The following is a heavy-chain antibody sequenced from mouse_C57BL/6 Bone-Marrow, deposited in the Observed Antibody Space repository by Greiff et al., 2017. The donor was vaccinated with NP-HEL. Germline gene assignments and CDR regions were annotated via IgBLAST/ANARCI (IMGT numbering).Heavy chain of an antibody. CDR1: GYTFTSYW. J-gene: IGHJ3*01. D-gene: IGHD2-3*01. Sequence: VKLQESGAELVKPGASVKVSCKASGYTFTSYWMHWVKQRPGQGLEWIGRIHPSDSDTNYNQKFKGKATLTVDKSSSTAYMQLSSLTSEDSAVYYCAPYDGYYKGFAYWGQGTLVTVSA. CDR3: APYDGYYKGFAY. CDR2: IHPSDSDT. V-gene: IGHV1-74*01.